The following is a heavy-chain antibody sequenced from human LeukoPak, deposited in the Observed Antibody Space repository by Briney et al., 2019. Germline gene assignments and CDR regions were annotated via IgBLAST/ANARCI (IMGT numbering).Heavy chain of an antibody. CDR3: ARGIAGYSSGHYFDY. J-gene: IGHJ4*02. Sequence: GASVKVSCKGTGYTFTGYYMHWVRQAPGQGGEWMGRINPNSGGRNYVRKFQGRVTITRETSSSKDYMELSRLRSDDTAVYYCARGIAGYSSGHYFDYWGQGTLVTVSS. D-gene: IGHD6-19*01. V-gene: IGHV1-2*06. CDR2: INPNSGGR. CDR1: GYTFTGYY.